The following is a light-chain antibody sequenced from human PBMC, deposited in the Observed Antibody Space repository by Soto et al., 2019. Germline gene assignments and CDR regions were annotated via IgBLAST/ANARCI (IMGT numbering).Light chain of an antibody. CDR1: SSDVGSYNL. CDR3: CSYAGSSTLDV. CDR2: EVS. Sequence: QSVLTQPASVSGSPGQSIIISCTGTSSDVGSYNLVSWYQQHPGKAPKLMIYEVSKRPSGVSNRFSDSKSGNTASLTISGLQAEDEADYYCCSYAGSSTLDVFGTGTKVTVL. J-gene: IGLJ1*01. V-gene: IGLV2-23*02.